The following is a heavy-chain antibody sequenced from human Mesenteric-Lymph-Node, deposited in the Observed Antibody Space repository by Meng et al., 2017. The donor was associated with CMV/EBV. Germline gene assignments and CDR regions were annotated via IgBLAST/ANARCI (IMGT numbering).Heavy chain of an antibody. D-gene: IGHD6-13*01. CDR2: IYYSGST. V-gene: IGHV4-59*01. CDR1: GGSISSYY. J-gene: IGHJ6*02. Sequence: SETLSLTCTVSGGSISSYYWSWIRQLPGKGLEWIGYIYYSGSTNYNPSLKSRVTISVDTSKTQFSLKLSSVTAADTAVYYCARDESDSSSWYFHYYYGMDVWGQGTTVTVSS. CDR3: ARDESDSSSWYFHYYYGMDV.